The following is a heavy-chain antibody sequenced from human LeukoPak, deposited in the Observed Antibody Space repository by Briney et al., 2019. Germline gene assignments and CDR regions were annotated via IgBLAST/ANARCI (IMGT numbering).Heavy chain of an antibody. V-gene: IGHV4-59*08. J-gene: IGHJ4*02. CDR3: ARIMTTVTTVDY. D-gene: IGHD4-17*01. CDR2: IYYSGST. Sequence: SETLSLTCTVSGGSISSYYWSWIRQPPGKGLEWIGYIYYSGSTNYNPSLKSRVTISVDTSKNQFSLKLSSVTAADTAVYYCARIMTTVTTVDYWGQGTLVTVSS. CDR1: GGSISSYY.